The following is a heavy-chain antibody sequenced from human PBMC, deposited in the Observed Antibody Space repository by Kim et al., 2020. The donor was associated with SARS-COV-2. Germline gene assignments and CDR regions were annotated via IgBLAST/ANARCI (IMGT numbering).Heavy chain of an antibody. Sequence: SETLSLTCTVSGGSISSYYWSWIRQPPGKGLEWIGYTYYSGSTNYNPSLKSRVTISVDTSKNQFSLKLSSVTAADAAVYYCVRGLQQQLVMDYWGQGTLVTVSS. J-gene: IGHJ4*02. CDR1: GGSISSYY. D-gene: IGHD6-13*01. CDR2: TYYSGST. CDR3: VRGLQQQLVMDY. V-gene: IGHV4-59*01.